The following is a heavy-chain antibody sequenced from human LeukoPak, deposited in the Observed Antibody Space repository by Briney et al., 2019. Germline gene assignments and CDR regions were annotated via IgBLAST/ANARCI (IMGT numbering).Heavy chain of an antibody. D-gene: IGHD2-15*01. CDR2: ISGSDGST. Sequence: GGSLRLSCAASGFTFDDYAMSWVRQAPGKGLEWVSTISGSDGSTYYADSVKGRFTISRDNSKNTLYLRMNSLRVKDTAIYYCAKGRGYCTGGSCYSDYWGQGTLVTVSS. CDR3: AKGRGYCTGGSCYSDY. V-gene: IGHV3-23*01. CDR1: GFTFDDYA. J-gene: IGHJ4*02.